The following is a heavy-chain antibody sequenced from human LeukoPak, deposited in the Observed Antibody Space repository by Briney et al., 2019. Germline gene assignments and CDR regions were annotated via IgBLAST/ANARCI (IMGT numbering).Heavy chain of an antibody. CDR1: GFTFSTYA. CDR2: LSGNGNTI. J-gene: IGHJ4*02. V-gene: IGHV3-23*01. CDR3: AKALYGGHDY. D-gene: IGHD4-23*01. Sequence: QPGGSLRLSCAASGFTFSTYAVSWVRQAPGKGLECVSALSGNGNTIYYADSVKGRFTISRDNSKNTLSLQMNSLRAEDTAVYYCAKALYGGHDYWGQGTLVTVSS.